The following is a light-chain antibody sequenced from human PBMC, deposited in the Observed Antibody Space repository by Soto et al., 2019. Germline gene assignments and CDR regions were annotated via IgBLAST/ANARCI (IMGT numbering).Light chain of an antibody. Sequence: DIVMTQSPDFLAVSLGERATINCKSSQSVLYSSNNKNYLAWYQQKPGQPPKLLVYWASTRESGVPDRFSGSGSGTDFTLTINSLQAEDVAVYYCQQYYDPPYTFGQGTKLEIK. J-gene: IGKJ2*01. CDR1: QSVLYSSNNKNY. CDR3: QQYYDPPYT. V-gene: IGKV4-1*01. CDR2: WAS.